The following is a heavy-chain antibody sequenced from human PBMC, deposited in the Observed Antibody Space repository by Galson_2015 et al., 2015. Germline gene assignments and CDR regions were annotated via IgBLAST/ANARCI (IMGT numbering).Heavy chain of an antibody. CDR3: ARGGTRGGATFAWDY. D-gene: IGHD1-1*01. V-gene: IGHV4-4*02. CDR1: GGSVSSSNW. CDR2: IYNSGST. Sequence: SETLSLTCAVSGGSVSSSNWWNWVRQSPGKGLEWIGEIYNSGSTNYNPSLKTRVTISLDKSKNQFSLKLSSVTAADTAIYYCARGGTRGGATFAWDYWGQGTLVTVSS. J-gene: IGHJ4*02.